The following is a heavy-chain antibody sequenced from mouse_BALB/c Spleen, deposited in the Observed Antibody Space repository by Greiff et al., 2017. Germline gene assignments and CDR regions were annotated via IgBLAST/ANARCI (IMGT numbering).Heavy chain of an antibody. J-gene: IGHJ4*01. Sequence: VQVVESGPGLVAPSQSLSITCTVSGFSLTSYGVHWVRQPPGKGLEWLGVIWAGGSTNYNSALMSRLSISKDNSKSQVFLKMNSLQTDDTAMYYCARVYYRNAMDYWGQGTSVTVSS. D-gene: IGHD2-14*01. CDR3: ARVYYRNAMDY. CDR2: IWAGGST. V-gene: IGHV2-9*02. CDR1: GFSLTSYG.